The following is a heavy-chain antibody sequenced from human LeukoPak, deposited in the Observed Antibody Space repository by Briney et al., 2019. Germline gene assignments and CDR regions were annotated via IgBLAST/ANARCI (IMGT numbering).Heavy chain of an antibody. Sequence: GGSLRLSCAASGFTLNTYAMIWVRQAPGKGLEWVSVISGNGSATYYADSVKGRFTISRDNSKNTLYLQMNSLRAEDTAIYYCANANAVTGRSYYYYGMDVWGQGTTVTVSS. J-gene: IGHJ6*02. CDR2: ISGNGSAT. V-gene: IGHV3-23*01. D-gene: IGHD6-19*01. CDR3: ANANAVTGRSYYYYGMDV. CDR1: GFTLNTYA.